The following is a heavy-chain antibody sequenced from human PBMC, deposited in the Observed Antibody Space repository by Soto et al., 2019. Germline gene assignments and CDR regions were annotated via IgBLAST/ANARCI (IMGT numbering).Heavy chain of an antibody. V-gene: IGHV4-34*01. J-gene: IGHJ4*02. CDR2: INHSGST. Sequence: QVQLQQWGAGLLKTSETLSLTCAVYGGSFSGYYWSWIRQPPGKGLEWIGEINHSGSTNYNPSLKMQVTISVYTSKNHFSLKLSSVTAADTAVYYCARGNSTHYWGQGTLVTVSS. D-gene: IGHD4-4*01. CDR1: GGSFSGYY. CDR3: ARGNSTHY.